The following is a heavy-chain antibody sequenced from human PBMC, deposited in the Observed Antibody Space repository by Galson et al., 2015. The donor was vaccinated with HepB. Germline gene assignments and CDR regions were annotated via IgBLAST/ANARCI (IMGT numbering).Heavy chain of an antibody. CDR3: AKTDYYDSSGYYSAFDI. J-gene: IGHJ3*02. Sequence: SLRLSCAASGFTFSSYGMHWVRQAPGKGLEWVAVISYDGSNQYYADSVKGRFTISRDNSKNTLYLQMNSLRAEDTAVYYCAKTDYYDSSGYYSAFDIWGQGTMVTVSS. CDR2: ISYDGSNQ. D-gene: IGHD3-22*01. CDR1: GFTFSSYG. V-gene: IGHV3-30*18.